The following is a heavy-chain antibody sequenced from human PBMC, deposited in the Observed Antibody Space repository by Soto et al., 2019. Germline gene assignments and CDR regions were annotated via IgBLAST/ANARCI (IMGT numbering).Heavy chain of an antibody. V-gene: IGHV1-18*01. D-gene: IGHD2-2*02. CDR1: GYTFTSYG. J-gene: IGHJ6*02. CDR3: ARGTFLVGYCSSTSCYKGMDV. Sequence: ASVKVSCKASGYTFTSYGISWVRQAPGQGLEWMGWISAYNGNTNYAQKLQGRVTMTTDTSTSTAYMELRSLRSDDTAMYYCARGTFLVGYCSSTSCYKGMDVRGQRTTVTVSS. CDR2: ISAYNGNT.